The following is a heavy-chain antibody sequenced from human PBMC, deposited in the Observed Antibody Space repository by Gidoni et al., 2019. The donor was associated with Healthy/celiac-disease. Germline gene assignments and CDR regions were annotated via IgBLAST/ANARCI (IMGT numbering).Heavy chain of an antibody. J-gene: IGHJ4*02. CDR3: AKDRPDYDFWSGPPTDHDY. CDR2: ISYDGSNK. CDR1: GFTFSSYG. Sequence: QVQLVESGGGVVQPGRSLRLSCAASGFTFSSYGMHWVRKAPGKGLEWVAVISYDGSNKYYADSVKGRFTISRDNSKNTLYLQMNSLRAEDTAVYYCAKDRPDYDFWSGPPTDHDYWGQGTLVTVSS. D-gene: IGHD3-3*01. V-gene: IGHV3-30*18.